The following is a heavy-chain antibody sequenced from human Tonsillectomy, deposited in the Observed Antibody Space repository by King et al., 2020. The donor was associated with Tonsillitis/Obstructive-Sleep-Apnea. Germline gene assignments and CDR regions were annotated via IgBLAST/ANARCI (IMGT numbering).Heavy chain of an antibody. CDR2: ISGRGGST. CDR3: AKASPNVGGDYGDDHPFVY. Sequence: VQLLESGGGLEQPGGSLRLSCAASGFTFRSYTMSWVRQAPGKGLEWVSGISGRGGSTYYADSGKGRFTISRDNSKTTLYLQMNSLRAEDTAVYYCAKASPNVGGDYGDDHPFVYWGQGILVTVSS. V-gene: IGHV3-23*01. CDR1: GFTFRSYT. D-gene: IGHD4-17*01. J-gene: IGHJ4*02.